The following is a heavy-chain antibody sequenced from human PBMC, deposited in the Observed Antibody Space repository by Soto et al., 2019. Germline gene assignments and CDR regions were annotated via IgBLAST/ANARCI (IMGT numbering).Heavy chain of an antibody. CDR2: ISNSGST. CDR3: ATESGSTYGYFDH. V-gene: IGHV4-30-4*01. CDR1: GGSVTSDEDY. Sequence: SETLSLTCTVSGGSVTSDEDYWTWIRQSPGKGLEWIGYISNSGSTGYNPSLKTRLSMSVDRSKNQLTLRLTSVTAADTAVYFCATESGSTYGYFDHWGQGTQVTSPQ. J-gene: IGHJ4*02. D-gene: IGHD5-18*01.